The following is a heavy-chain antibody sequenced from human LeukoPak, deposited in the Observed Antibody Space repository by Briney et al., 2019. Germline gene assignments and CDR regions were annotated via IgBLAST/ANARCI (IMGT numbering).Heavy chain of an antibody. J-gene: IGHJ4*02. CDR1: GFPFSYYS. CDR2: ITGSSGYV. D-gene: IGHD5-12*01. CDR3: AKDREPDSGYDIDY. V-gene: IGHV3-21*04. Sequence: GGSLRLSCAASGFPFSYYSMNWVRQAPGKGLEWVSSITGSSGYVYYADSVKGRFTISRDNSKNTVYLQMDSLRAEDTAVYYCAKDREPDSGYDIDYWGQGTLVTVSS.